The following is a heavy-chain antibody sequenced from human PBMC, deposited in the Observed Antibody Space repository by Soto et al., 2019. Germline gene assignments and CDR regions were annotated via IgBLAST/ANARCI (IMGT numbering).Heavy chain of an antibody. Sequence: GGFLRLSCAASGFTFSSYAMSWVRQAPGKGLEWVSAISGSGGSTYYADSVKGRFTISRDNSKNTLYLQMNSLRAEDTAVYYCAKDRTALRYFDWLLVRYYGMDVWGQGTTVTVSS. D-gene: IGHD3-9*01. V-gene: IGHV3-23*01. CDR3: AKDRTALRYFDWLLVRYYGMDV. J-gene: IGHJ6*02. CDR1: GFTFSSYA. CDR2: ISGSGGST.